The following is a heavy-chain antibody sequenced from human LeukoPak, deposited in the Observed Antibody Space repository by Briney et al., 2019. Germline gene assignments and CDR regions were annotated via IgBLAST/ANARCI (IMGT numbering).Heavy chain of an antibody. V-gene: IGHV3-74*01. CDR3: ARASSTSCHF. D-gene: IGHD2-2*01. CDR2: IHSDGST. CDR1: GFTFSSYW. J-gene: IGHJ4*02. Sequence: PGGSLRLSCAASGFTFSSYWMHWVRQAPGKGLVWVSRIHSDGSTNYADSVKGRFTISRNNAKNTLYLQMNSLRAEDTAVYYCARASSTSCHFWGQGTLVTVSS.